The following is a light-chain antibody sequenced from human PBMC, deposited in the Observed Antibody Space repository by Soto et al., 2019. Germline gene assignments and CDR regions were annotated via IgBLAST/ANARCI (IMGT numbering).Light chain of an antibody. CDR3: QKYGSSLWT. J-gene: IGKJ1*01. CDR1: QSVSSNY. CDR2: GAS. Sequence: EIVLTQSPGTLSLFPGERATLSCRASQSVSSNYLAWYQQKPGQAPRLLIYGASSRATGIPDRFSGSGSGKDFTLIISSLEPEDFVVYYCQKYGSSLWTFGQGTKVEIK. V-gene: IGKV3-20*01.